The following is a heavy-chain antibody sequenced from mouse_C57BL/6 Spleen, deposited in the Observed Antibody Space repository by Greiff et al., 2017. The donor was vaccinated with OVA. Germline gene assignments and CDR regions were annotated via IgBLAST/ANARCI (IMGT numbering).Heavy chain of an antibody. V-gene: IGHV5-4*01. CDR2: ISDGGSYT. J-gene: IGHJ1*03. CDR3: ARDRGYGSSDWYFDV. Sequence: EVKVVESGGGLVKPGGSLKLSCAASGFTFSSYAMSWVRQTPEKRLEWVATISDGGSYTYYPDNVKGRFTISRDNAKNNLYLQMSHLKSEDTAMYYCARDRGYGSSDWYFDVWGTGTTVTVSS. CDR1: GFTFSSYA. D-gene: IGHD1-1*01.